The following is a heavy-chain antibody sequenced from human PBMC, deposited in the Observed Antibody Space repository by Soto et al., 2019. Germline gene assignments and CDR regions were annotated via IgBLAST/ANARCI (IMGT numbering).Heavy chain of an antibody. V-gene: IGHV4-61*01. J-gene: IGHJ4*02. CDR3: ASRGYSYGYGLIDY. CDR2: IYYSGCT. Sequence: LSLTCTVSGGSVSSGSYYWSWIRQPPGKGLEWIGYIYYSGCTNYNPSLKSRVTISVDTSKNQFSLKLSSVTAADTAVYYCASRGYSYGYGLIDYWGQGTLVTVSS. CDR1: GGSVSSGSYY. D-gene: IGHD5-18*01.